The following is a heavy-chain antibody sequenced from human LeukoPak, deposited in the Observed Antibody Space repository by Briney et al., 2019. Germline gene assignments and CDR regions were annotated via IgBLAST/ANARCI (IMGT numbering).Heavy chain of an antibody. Sequence: GGSLRLSCVASGFTFSSYAMHWVRQAPGKGLEWVAVISYDGSNKYYADSVKGRFTNSRDNSKNTLYLQMNSLRAEDTAVYYCAKDRYSDYGDYGGAFDIWGQGTMVTVSS. CDR3: AKDRYSDYGDYGGAFDI. V-gene: IGHV3-30-3*01. J-gene: IGHJ3*02. CDR2: ISYDGSNK. CDR1: GFTFSSYA. D-gene: IGHD4-17*01.